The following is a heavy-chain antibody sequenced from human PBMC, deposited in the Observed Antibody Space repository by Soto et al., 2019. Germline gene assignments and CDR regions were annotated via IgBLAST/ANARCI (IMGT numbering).Heavy chain of an antibody. V-gene: IGHV1-3*01. Sequence: GASVKVSCKASGYTFTSYAMHWVRQAPGQRLEWMGWINAGNGNTKYSQKFQGRVTITRDTSASTAYMELSSLRSEDTAVYYCARDGGGGIYCSSTSCSSAIYNWFDPWGQGTLVTVSS. CDR3: ARDGGGGIYCSSTSCSSAIYNWFDP. J-gene: IGHJ5*02. D-gene: IGHD2-2*01. CDR1: GYTFTSYA. CDR2: INAGNGNT.